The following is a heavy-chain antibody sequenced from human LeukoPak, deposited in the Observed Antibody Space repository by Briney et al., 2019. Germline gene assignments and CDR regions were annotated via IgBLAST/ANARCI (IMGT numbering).Heavy chain of an antibody. CDR2: IYYSGST. D-gene: IGHD2-2*01. J-gene: IGHJ4*02. V-gene: IGHV4-39*07. CDR3: ARDALGDIVVVPAVHYFDY. Sequence: PSETLSLTCTVSGGSISSSSYYWGWIRQPPGRGLEWIGSIYYSGSTYYNPSLKSRVTISVDTSKNQFSLKLSSVTAADTAVYYCARDALGDIVVVPAVHYFDYWGQGTLVTVSS. CDR1: GGSISSSSYY.